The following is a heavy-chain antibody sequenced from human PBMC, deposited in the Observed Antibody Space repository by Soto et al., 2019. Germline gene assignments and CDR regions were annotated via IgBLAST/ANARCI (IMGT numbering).Heavy chain of an antibody. CDR3: ARELSSGWFSN. CDR2: MNPNSGNT. J-gene: IGHJ4*02. Sequence: QVQLVQSGAEVKKPGASVKVSCKASGYTFTSYDINWVRQATGQGLEWMGWMNPNSGNTGYAQKFQGRVTITRNTSTSTAYIELSSLTTEDTAGYSCARELSSGWFSNWGQGTLVTVSS. V-gene: IGHV1-8*01. CDR1: GYTFTSYD. D-gene: IGHD6-19*01.